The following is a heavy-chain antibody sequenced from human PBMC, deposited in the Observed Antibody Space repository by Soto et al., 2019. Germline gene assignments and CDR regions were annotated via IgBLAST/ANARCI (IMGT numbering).Heavy chain of an antibody. D-gene: IGHD3-22*01. Sequence: GGYLRLSCAASGFTFSSHAIYWVRQAPGKGLEWVSAISGSGSSTYYSHSVQGRFTISRDNSKKTLYLQMNSLRAEDTAVYYCARDPTSMIVVGNFDYWGEGTLVTVSS. CDR3: ARDPTSMIVVGNFDY. J-gene: IGHJ4*02. CDR2: ISGSGSST. V-gene: IGHV3-23*01. CDR1: GFTFSSHA.